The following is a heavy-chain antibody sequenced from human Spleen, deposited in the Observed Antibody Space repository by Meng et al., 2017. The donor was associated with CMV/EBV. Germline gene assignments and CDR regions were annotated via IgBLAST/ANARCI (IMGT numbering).Heavy chain of an antibody. Sequence: YTFTGYHMHWVRQAPGQGLEWRGWINPNNGDANDEKKLQGRVTMTRDASINTAYMELSWLKSDDTAVYFCARRPYCTNATCYTLIDYWGQGTLVTVSS. CDR3: ARRPYCTNATCYTLIDY. D-gene: IGHD2-2*02. CDR1: YTFTGYH. V-gene: IGHV1-2*02. J-gene: IGHJ4*02. CDR2: INPNNGDA.